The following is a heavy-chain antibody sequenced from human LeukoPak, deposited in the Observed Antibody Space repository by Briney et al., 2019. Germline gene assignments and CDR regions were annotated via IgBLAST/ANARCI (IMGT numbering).Heavy chain of an antibody. CDR3: AKDGERHPDDY. CDR1: GFTVSSNY. CDR2: IYSGGST. V-gene: IGHV3-53*01. J-gene: IGHJ4*02. D-gene: IGHD1-1*01. Sequence: LPGGSLRLSCAASGFTVSSNYMSWVRQAPGKGLEWVSVIYSGGSTYYADSVKGRFTISRDNSKNTLYLQMNSLRAEDTAVYYCAKDGERHPDDYWGQGTLVTVSS.